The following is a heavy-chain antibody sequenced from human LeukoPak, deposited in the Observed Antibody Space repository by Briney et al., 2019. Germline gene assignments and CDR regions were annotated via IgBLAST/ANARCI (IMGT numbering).Heavy chain of an antibody. Sequence: SETLSLTCNVSGASVSSGSYYWSWIRQPPGKGLEWIGYIYYSGSTNYNPSLESRVTMSVDTSKNQFSLKLSSLTAADTAVYFCARGPHYYSYYGLDVWGQGTTVTVSS. CDR1: GASVSSGSYY. J-gene: IGHJ6*02. CDR2: IYYSGST. CDR3: ARGPHYYSYYGLDV. V-gene: IGHV4-61*01.